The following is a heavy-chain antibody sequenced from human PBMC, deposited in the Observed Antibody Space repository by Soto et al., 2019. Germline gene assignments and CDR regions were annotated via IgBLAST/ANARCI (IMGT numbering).Heavy chain of an antibody. D-gene: IGHD2-15*01. V-gene: IGHV1-3*01. J-gene: IGHJ1*01. Sequence: ASVKVSCKASGYTFTSYAMHCVRQAPGQRLEWMGWINAGNGNTKYSQKFQGRVTITRDTSASTAYMELSSLRSEDTAVYYCATVYCSGGSCYSEYFQHWGQGTLVTVS. CDR1: GYTFTSYA. CDR3: ATVYCSGGSCYSEYFQH. CDR2: INAGNGNT.